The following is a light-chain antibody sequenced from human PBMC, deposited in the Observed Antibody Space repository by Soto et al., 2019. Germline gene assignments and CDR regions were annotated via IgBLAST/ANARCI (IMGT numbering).Light chain of an antibody. CDR1: QSVSSN. V-gene: IGKV3-15*01. CDR2: GAS. J-gene: IGKJ1*01. CDR3: QQYNNWPQT. Sequence: EIVMTQSPATLSVSPGERATLSCRASQSVSSNLAWYQQKPGQAPRLLIYGASTSATGIPARFSGSGSGTEFNLTISSLQSEDFAVYYCQQYNNWPQTFGQGTKVEIK.